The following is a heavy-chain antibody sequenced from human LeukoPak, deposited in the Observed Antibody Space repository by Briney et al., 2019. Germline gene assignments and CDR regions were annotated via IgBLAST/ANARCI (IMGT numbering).Heavy chain of an antibody. CDR1: GGSISSSRYY. V-gene: IGHV4-39*01. J-gene: IGHJ4*02. CDR2: ISYSGTT. CDR3: ARHYSEYYYDRGYFDY. D-gene: IGHD3-22*01. Sequence: SETLSLTCTVSGGSISSSRYYWGWIRQPPGKGLEWIGSISYSGTTYHNPSLKSRITISVDTSKNQFSLKLSSVTAADTAVYYCARHYSEYYYDRGYFDYWGQGTLVTVSS.